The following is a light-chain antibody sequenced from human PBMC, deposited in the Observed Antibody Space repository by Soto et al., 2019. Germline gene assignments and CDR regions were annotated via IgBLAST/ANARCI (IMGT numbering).Light chain of an antibody. J-gene: IGLJ1*01. CDR3: AAWDDSLNGLV. Sequence: QSVLTQPPSASGTPGQRVTISCSGSSSNIGSNTVNWYQQLPGTAPKLLIYNNNQRPSGVPDRFSVSKSGTSASLAISVLQSEDEADYYCAAWDDSLNGLVFGTGTKVTVL. V-gene: IGLV1-44*01. CDR1: SSNIGSNT. CDR2: NNN.